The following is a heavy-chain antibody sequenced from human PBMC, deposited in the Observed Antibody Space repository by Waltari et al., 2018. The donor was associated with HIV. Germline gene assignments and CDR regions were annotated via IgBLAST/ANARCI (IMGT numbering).Heavy chain of an antibody. J-gene: IGHJ4*02. CDR2: ISRSSDYI. Sequence: EVQLVESGGGLAKTGGSRRISCAAPGSRCRRSAMNWGRQAPGKGLEWIAYISRSSDYIYYADSIKGRFTISRDNAKNSVFLHMDNLRDVDTAVYYCTATVTTRGTFDYWGQGTAVPVS. D-gene: IGHD4-17*01. V-gene: IGHV3-21*01. CDR3: TATVTTRGTFDY. CDR1: GSRCRRSA.